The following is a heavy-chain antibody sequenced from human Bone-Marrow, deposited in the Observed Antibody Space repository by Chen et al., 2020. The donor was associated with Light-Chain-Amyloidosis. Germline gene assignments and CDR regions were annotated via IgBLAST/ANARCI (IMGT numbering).Heavy chain of an antibody. Sequence: EAQLVESGGGLVQPGGSLRLSCAASGFSLRSYWMHWVRQVPGKGLVWVSGINWNGGSTGYAASVKGRFTVSRDNAKNSLYLEMNSLRAEDTALYYCVRGTVTTRYFDYWGQGILVTVSS. CDR1: GFSLRSYW. CDR2: INWNGGST. V-gene: IGHV3-74*01. CDR3: VRGTVTTRYFDY. J-gene: IGHJ4*02. D-gene: IGHD4-17*01.